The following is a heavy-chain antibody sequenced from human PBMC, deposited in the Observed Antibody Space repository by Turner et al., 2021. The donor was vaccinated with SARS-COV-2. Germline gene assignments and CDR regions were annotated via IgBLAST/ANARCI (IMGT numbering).Heavy chain of an antibody. V-gene: IGHV3-53*01. CDR3: ARDLIYYGMDV. CDR1: GFTVSSNY. J-gene: IGHJ6*02. CDR2: IYSGGST. Sequence: EVQLVEPGGGLIQPGGSLRLSCAASGFTVSSNYMSWVRQAPGKGLEWVSVIYSGGSTFYADSVKGRFTISRDNSKNTLYLQMDSLRTEDRAVYYCARDLIYYGMDVWGQGTTVTVSS.